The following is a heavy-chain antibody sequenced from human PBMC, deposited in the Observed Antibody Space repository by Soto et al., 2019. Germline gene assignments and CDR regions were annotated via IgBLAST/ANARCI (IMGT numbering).Heavy chain of an antibody. CDR3: ARDLLSTYSSSVGYWFDP. Sequence: EVQLVESGGGLVQPGGSLRLSCAASGFTFSSYWMYWVRQAPGKGLVWVARINSDGSSTSYADSVKGRFTISRDNAKNTLYLQMNSLRAEDTAVYYCARDLLSTYSSSVGYWFDPWGQGTLVTVSS. V-gene: IGHV3-74*01. D-gene: IGHD6-6*01. J-gene: IGHJ5*02. CDR1: GFTFSSYW. CDR2: INSDGSST.